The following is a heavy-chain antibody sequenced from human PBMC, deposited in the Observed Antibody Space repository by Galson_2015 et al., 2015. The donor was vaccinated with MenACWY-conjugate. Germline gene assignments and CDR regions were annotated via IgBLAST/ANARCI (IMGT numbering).Heavy chain of an antibody. Sequence: SLRLSCAASGFTFSTYWTHWVRQAPGKGLVWVSRINSDGRSTSYADSVKGRFTISRDNAKNTLYLQMNSLRAEDTAVYYCARLGGNYRTTSHFDYWGQGTLVTVSS. CDR1: GFTFSTYW. CDR3: ARLGGNYRTTSHFDY. V-gene: IGHV3-74*01. D-gene: IGHD1-26*01. CDR2: INSDGRST. J-gene: IGHJ4*02.